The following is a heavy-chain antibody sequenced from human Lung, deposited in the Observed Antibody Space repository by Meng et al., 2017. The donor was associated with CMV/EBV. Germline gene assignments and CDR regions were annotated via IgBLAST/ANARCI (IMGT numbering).Heavy chain of an antibody. J-gene: IGHJ4*02. CDR1: SDSITNYF. Sequence: QEHPEESGPRLVKPSEPLSVTCIVSSDSITNYFWSWVRQPAGKGLEWIGRLYPDGSTDYNPSLSSRLTLSLDTSKIHFSLKLRSVTAADTAIYYCARTPVRFCNTHMCYAFDYWGQGALVTVSS. CDR2: LYPDGST. CDR3: ARTPVRFCNTHMCYAFDY. D-gene: IGHD2-2*01. V-gene: IGHV4-4*07.